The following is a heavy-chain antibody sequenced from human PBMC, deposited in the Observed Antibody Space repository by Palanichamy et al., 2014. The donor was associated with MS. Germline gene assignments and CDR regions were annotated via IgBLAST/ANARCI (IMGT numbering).Heavy chain of an antibody. CDR2: IYYSGST. J-gene: IGHJ4*02. Sequence: QLQLQESGPGLVKPSETLSLTCTVSGGSISSSSYHWGWIRQPPGKGLEWIGSIYYSGSTYYNPSLKSRVTISVDTSKNQFSLKLSSVTAADTAVYYCARHPAGGGSYYAGVYWGQGTLVTVSS. V-gene: IGHV4-39*01. CDR3: ARHPAGGGSYYAGVY. CDR1: GGSISSSSYH. D-gene: IGHD1-26*01.